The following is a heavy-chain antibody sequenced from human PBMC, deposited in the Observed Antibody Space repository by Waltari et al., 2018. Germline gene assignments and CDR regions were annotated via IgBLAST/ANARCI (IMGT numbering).Heavy chain of an antibody. CDR1: GYSISSGYY. CDR2: IYHSGST. J-gene: IGHJ4*02. CDR3: ARHGDEYYYGSGSPY. V-gene: IGHV4-38-2*01. Sequence: QVQLQESGPGLVKPSETLSLTCAVSGYSISSGYYWGWIRQPPGKVLEWIGSIYHSGSTYYNPSLKSRVTISVDTSKNQFSLKLSSVTAADTAVYYCARHGDEYYYGSGSPYWGQGTLVTVSS. D-gene: IGHD3-10*01.